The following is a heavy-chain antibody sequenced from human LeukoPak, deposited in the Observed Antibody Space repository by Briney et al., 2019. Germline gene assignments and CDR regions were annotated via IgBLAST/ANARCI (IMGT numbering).Heavy chain of an antibody. D-gene: IGHD5-18*01. V-gene: IGHV4-4*09. CDR1: GGSITSYY. CDR3: ARTARVFDF. Sequence: KPSETLSLTCTVSGGSITSYYWSWIRQPPGKGLEYIAYIAHSGDTNYNPSLKSRATISMETSKNQFSLKLNSVTAADTAVYYCARTARVFDFWGQGIQVTVSS. CDR2: IAHSGDT. J-gene: IGHJ4*02.